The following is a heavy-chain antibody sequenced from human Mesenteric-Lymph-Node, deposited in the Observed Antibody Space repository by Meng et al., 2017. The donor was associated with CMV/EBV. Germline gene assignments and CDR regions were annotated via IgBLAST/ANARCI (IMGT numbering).Heavy chain of an antibody. D-gene: IGHD6-19*01. CDR3: ARERGWGTLMYYFDY. CDR1: GGSFSGYY. Sequence: VYGGSFSGYYWSWIRQPPGKGLEWIGETNHSGSTNYNPSLKSRVTISVDTSKNQFSLKLSSVTAADTAVYYCARERGWGTLMYYFDYWGQGTLVTVSS. CDR2: TNHSGST. J-gene: IGHJ4*02. V-gene: IGHV4-34*01.